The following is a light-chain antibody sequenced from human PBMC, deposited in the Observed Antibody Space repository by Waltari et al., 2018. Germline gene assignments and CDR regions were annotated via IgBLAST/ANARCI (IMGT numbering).Light chain of an antibody. V-gene: IGKV4-1*01. CDR1: QSVLHNSDKKNY. CDR2: WES. Sequence: DIVVTQSPDSLTVCLGDRHTLDCQSSQSVLHNSDKKNYLAWYQQKPGHPPKLLIYWESTRASGVPERFSGSGSGTDFTLTISGLQAEDVAIYYCQQCYSTPPTFGGGTKVEI. J-gene: IGKJ4*01. CDR3: QQCYSTPPT.